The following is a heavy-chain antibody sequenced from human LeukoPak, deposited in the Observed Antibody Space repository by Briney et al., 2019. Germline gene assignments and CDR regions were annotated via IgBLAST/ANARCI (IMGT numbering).Heavy chain of an antibody. D-gene: IGHD4-17*01. CDR1: GFTFSSYA. CDR2: SSSNGGST. V-gene: IGHV3-64*01. CDR3: ARVISYGDYGPSWQLGWFDP. J-gene: IGHJ5*02. Sequence: GGSLRLSCAASGFTFSSYAMHWVRQAPGTGLEYVSASSSNGGSTYYANSVKGRFTISRDNSKNTLYLQMGSLRAEDMAVYYCARVISYGDYGPSWQLGWFDPWGQGTLVTVSS.